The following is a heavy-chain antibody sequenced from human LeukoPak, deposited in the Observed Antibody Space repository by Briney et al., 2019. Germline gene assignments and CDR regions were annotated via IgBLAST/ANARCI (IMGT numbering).Heavy chain of an antibody. CDR1: GFTFSSYS. CDR2: ISYDGSNK. CDR3: AKEGNYYDSSGYYYDY. J-gene: IGHJ4*02. Sequence: GGSLRLSCAASGFTFSSYSMNWVRQAPGKGLEWVAVISYDGSNKYYADSVKGRFTISRDNSKNTLYLQMNSLRAEDTAVYYCAKEGNYYDSSGYYYDYWGQGTLVTVSS. D-gene: IGHD3-22*01. V-gene: IGHV3-30*18.